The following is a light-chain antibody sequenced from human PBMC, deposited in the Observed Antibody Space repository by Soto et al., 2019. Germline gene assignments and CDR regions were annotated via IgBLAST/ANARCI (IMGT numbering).Light chain of an antibody. CDR3: CSYEGGGTYV. CDR1: SSDVGSSDL. J-gene: IGLJ1*01. V-gene: IGLV2-23*01. Sequence: QSVLTQPASVSGSPGQSITISCTGTSSDVGSSDLVSWYQQHPGKAPKLMIYEANKRPSGVSSRFSGSKSGNTASLTISGLQADDEDSYSCCSYEGGGTYVFGTGTKFTVL. CDR2: EAN.